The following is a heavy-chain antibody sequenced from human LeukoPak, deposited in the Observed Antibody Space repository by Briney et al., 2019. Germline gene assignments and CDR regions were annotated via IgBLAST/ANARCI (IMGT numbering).Heavy chain of an antibody. CDR2: IYYSGSA. J-gene: IGHJ4*02. V-gene: IGHV4-59*01. D-gene: IGHD3-3*01. CDR1: GVSISSYY. Sequence: PSETLSLTCTVSGVSISSYYWNWIRQPPGKGLEWIGYIYYSGSANYNPSLKSRVTISVDTSKNQFSLKLSSVTAADTAVYCCARLLGGIFGVVTYFDYWGQGTLVTVSS. CDR3: ARLLGGIFGVVTYFDY.